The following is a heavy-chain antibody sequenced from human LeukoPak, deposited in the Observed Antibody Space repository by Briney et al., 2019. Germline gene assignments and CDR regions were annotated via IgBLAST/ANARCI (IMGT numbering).Heavy chain of an antibody. J-gene: IGHJ4*02. CDR2: IYYSGST. CDR3: ARRLRGYSYGLWTDRDY. CDR1: GGSISSSSYY. Sequence: PSETLSLTCTVSGGSISSSSYYWGWIRQPPGKGLEWIGSIYYSGSTYYNPSLKSRVTISVDTSKNQFSLKLSSVTAADTAVYYCARRLRGYSYGLWTDRDYWGQGTLVTVSS. D-gene: IGHD5-18*01. V-gene: IGHV4-39*01.